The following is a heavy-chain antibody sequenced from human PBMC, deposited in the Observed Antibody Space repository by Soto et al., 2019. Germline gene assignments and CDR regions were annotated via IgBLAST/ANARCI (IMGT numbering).Heavy chain of an antibody. CDR3: AKDWGGITGTGSFDY. CDR1: GFTFSSYA. Sequence: EVQLLESGGGLVQPGGSLRLSWAASGFTFSSYAMSWVRQAPGKGLEWVSAISGSGGSTYYADAVKGRFTTSRDNSKNTLYLQMNSLRAEDTAVYYCAKDWGGITGTGSFDYWGQGTLVTVSS. CDR2: ISGSGGST. J-gene: IGHJ4*02. D-gene: IGHD1-20*01. V-gene: IGHV3-23*01.